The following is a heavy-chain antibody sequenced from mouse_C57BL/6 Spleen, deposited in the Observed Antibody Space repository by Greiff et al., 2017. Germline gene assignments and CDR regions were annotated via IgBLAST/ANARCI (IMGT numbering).Heavy chain of an antibody. D-gene: IGHD2-2*01. V-gene: IGHV1-64*01. CDR2: IHPNSGST. J-gene: IGHJ4*01. CDR1: GYTFTSYW. Sequence: QVQLQQSGAELVKPGASVKLSCKASGYTFTSYWMHWVKQRPGQGLEWIGMIHPNSGSTNYNEKFKSKATLTVDKSSSTAYMQLSSLTSEDSAVYYCAPVYGSYAMDYWGQGTSVTVSS. CDR3: APVYGSYAMDY.